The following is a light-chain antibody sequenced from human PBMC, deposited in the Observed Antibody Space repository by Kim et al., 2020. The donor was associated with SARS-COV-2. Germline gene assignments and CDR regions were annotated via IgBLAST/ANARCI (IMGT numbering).Light chain of an antibody. CDR3: SSYAGSNNLV. CDR1: SSGDGGYNY. Sequence: SATNSCTGTSSGDGGYNYVSWYQQHPGKAPKLMIYEVSKRPSGVPDRFSGSKSGNTASLTVSGLQAEDEADYYCSSYAGSNNLVFGGGTQLTVL. V-gene: IGLV2-8*01. CDR2: EVS. J-gene: IGLJ2*01.